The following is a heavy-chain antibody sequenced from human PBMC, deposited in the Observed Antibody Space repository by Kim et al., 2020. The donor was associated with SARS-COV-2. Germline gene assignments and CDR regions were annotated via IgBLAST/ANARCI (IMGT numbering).Heavy chain of an antibody. J-gene: IGHJ4*02. CDR3: ARDGRRGPGWHFGA. CDR2: IRNGGSRT. Sequence: GGSLRLSCAAPGSTFSDHYLSWIRQAPGKGLEWVSYIRNGGSRTYYVDSVKGRFTISRDNAENSMFLQMNSLRAEDTAVYYCARDGRRGPGWHFGAWGQG. CDR1: GSTFSDHY. D-gene: IGHD2-15*01. V-gene: IGHV3-11*01.